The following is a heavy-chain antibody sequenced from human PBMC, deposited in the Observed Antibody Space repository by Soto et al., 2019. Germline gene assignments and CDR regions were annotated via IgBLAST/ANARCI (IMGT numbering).Heavy chain of an antibody. J-gene: IGHJ4*02. V-gene: IGHV3-23*01. D-gene: IGHD3-3*01. CDR1: GFTFSSYA. CDR2: MSGAGRIS. Sequence: DVQLLESGGDLVQPGGSLRLSCAASGFTFSSYAMSWVRQAPGKGLEWVSSMSGAGRISYDADSVKGRFTISRYNSKNTLYLQMNNLRAEDTALYYCAKGPIFGVENIYDYWGQGTLVTVSS. CDR3: AKGPIFGVENIYDY.